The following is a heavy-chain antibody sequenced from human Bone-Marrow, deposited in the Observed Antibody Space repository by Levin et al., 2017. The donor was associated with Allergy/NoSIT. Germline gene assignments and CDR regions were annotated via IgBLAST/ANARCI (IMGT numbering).Heavy chain of an antibody. CDR1: GYTFTSYD. CDR2: MNPNSGNT. D-gene: IGHD3-3*01. J-gene: IGHJ4*02. CDR3: VRVLRFLEWLLWTADY. Sequence: GASVKVSCKASGYTFTSYDINWVRQATGQGLEWMGWMNPNSGNTGYAQKFQGRVTMTRNTSISTAYMELSSLRSEDTAVYYCVRVLRFLEWLLWTADYWGQGTLVTVSS. V-gene: IGHV1-8*01.